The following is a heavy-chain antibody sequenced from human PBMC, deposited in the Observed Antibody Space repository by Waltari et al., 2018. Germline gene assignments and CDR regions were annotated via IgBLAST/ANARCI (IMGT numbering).Heavy chain of an antibody. CDR2: TRTKANSYTT. V-gene: IGHV3-72*01. Sequence: EVQLVESGGGLVQPGGSLRLSCAASGFTLSDHYMDWVRQAPGKGLEWVGRTRTKANSYTTEYAASVKGRFTISRDDSKNSLYLQMNSLKTEDTAVYYCVRGPSGYSYGGEAFDIWGQGTMVTVSS. CDR3: VRGPSGYSYGGEAFDI. J-gene: IGHJ3*02. D-gene: IGHD5-18*01. CDR1: GFTLSDHY.